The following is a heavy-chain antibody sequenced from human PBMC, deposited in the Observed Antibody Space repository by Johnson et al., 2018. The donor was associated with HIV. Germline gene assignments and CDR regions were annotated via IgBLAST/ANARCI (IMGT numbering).Heavy chain of an antibody. V-gene: IGHV3-30*04. CDR2: ISYDGSNK. CDR3: AKGQVARGAFDI. CDR1: GFTFSSYA. Sequence: QEQLVESGGGVVQPGRSLRLSCAASGFTFSSYAMHWVRQAPGKGLEWVAVISYDGSNKYYADSVKGRFTISRDNSKNTLYLHMSSLRLEDTAVYYCAKGQVARGAFDIWGQGTTVTVSS. J-gene: IGHJ3*02.